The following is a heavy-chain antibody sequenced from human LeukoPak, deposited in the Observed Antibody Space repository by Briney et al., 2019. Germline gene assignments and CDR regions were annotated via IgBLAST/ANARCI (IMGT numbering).Heavy chain of an antibody. D-gene: IGHD2-15*01. Sequence: ASVKVSCKASGYAFITYYIYWVRQAPGQGLECVGIINPSGGGTNYAQKFQGRVTMTRDMSTSTVYMELSSLRSEDTAVYYCARGPAIYCSGGSCYSGFDYWGQGTLVTVSS. CDR1: GYAFITYY. V-gene: IGHV1-46*01. CDR2: INPSGGGT. J-gene: IGHJ4*02. CDR3: ARGPAIYCSGGSCYSGFDY.